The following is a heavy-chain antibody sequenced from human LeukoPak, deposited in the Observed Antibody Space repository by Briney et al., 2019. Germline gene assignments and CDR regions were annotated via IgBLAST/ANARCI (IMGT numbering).Heavy chain of an antibody. V-gene: IGHV1-8*01. CDR3: ARRRIARNWFDP. D-gene: IGHD2-15*01. CDR2: MNPNSGNT. J-gene: IGHJ5*02. CDR1: GYTFTSYD. Sequence: ASVQVSCKASGYTFTSYDINWVRQATGQGLEWMGWMNPNSGNTGYAQKFQGRVTMTRNTSISTAYMELSSLRSEDTAVYYCARRRIARNWFDPWGQGTLVTVSS.